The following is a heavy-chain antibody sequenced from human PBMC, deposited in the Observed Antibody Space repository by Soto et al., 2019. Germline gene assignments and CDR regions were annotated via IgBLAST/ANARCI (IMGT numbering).Heavy chain of an antibody. J-gene: IGHJ4*02. CDR3: TTSVTGTPRAIDY. Sequence: EVQLVESGGGLVIPGGSLRLSCAASGFTFSNAWLSWVRQAPGKGLEWVGRIKSKFDGGRIDYAASVKGRFSISRDDSTNTLFLQMNSLKTEDTAVYFCTTSVTGTPRAIDYWGQGTLVTVSS. CDR2: IKSKFDGGRI. CDR1: GFTFSNAW. D-gene: IGHD1-7*01. V-gene: IGHV3-15*01.